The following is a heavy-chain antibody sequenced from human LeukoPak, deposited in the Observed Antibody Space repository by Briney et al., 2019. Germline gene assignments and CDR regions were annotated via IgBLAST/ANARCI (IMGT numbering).Heavy chain of an antibody. D-gene: IGHD6-13*01. Sequence: PGGSLRLSCAASGFTFDDYGMSWVRHAPGKGLEWVSGINWNGGSTGYADSVKGRFTISRDNAKNSLYLQMNSLRAEDTALYHCARGRGSSWLNNWFDPWGQGTLVTVSS. CDR1: GFTFDDYG. CDR2: INWNGGST. V-gene: IGHV3-20*01. CDR3: ARGRGSSWLNNWFDP. J-gene: IGHJ5*02.